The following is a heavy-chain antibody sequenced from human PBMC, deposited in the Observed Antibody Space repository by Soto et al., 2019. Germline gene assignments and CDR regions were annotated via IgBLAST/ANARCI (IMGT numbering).Heavy chain of an antibody. Sequence: ASVKVSCKASGGTFSSYAISWVRQAPGQGLEWMGGIIPIFGTANYAQKFQGRVTITADESTRTAYMELSSLRSEDTAVYYCAGDTSSSFGGQGWFDPWGQGTLVTVSS. CDR2: IIPIFGTA. CDR3: AGDTSSSFGGQGWFDP. CDR1: GGTFSSYA. V-gene: IGHV1-69*13. J-gene: IGHJ5*02. D-gene: IGHD6-6*01.